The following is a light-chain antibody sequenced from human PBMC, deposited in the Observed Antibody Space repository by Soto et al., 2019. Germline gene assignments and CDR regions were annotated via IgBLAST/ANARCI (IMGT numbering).Light chain of an antibody. CDR3: LQYDSSRT. V-gene: IGKV3-20*01. CDR2: GTS. J-gene: IGKJ1*01. Sequence: PGARATLSCRASQSVMSRFLAWYQQKSGQAPRLLIYGTSIRAAGIPERFSGSGSGTDFTLTISRLEPEDFGVYYCLQYDSSRTFGQGTKVEMK. CDR1: QSVMSRF.